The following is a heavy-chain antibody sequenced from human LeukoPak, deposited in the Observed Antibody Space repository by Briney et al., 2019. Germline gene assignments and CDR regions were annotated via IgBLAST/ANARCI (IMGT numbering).Heavy chain of an antibody. CDR1: GFTFSDYY. Sequence: PGGSLRLSCAASGFTFSDYYMSWIRQAPGKGLEWVSYISSSGSTIYYADSVKGRFTISRDNAKNSLYLQMNSLRAEDTAVYYCARARRGGYDWSLGGAFDIWGQGTMVTVSS. CDR2: ISSSGSTI. D-gene: IGHD5-12*01. CDR3: ARARRGGYDWSLGGAFDI. J-gene: IGHJ3*02. V-gene: IGHV3-11*04.